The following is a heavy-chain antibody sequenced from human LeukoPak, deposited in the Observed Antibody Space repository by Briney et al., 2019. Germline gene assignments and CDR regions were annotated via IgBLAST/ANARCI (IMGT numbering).Heavy chain of an antibody. CDR2: ISVSGGST. CDR1: GFTFSSLA. J-gene: IGHJ4*02. D-gene: IGHD5-18*01. CDR3: AKGNYGYILYFDY. V-gene: IGHV3-23*01. Sequence: GGSLRLSCAASGFTFSSLAMSWVRQTPGKGLVWVSAISVSGGSTYYADSVKGRFTISRDNSKNTLYLQMNSLRAEDTAVYYCAKGNYGYILYFDYWGQGALVTVSS.